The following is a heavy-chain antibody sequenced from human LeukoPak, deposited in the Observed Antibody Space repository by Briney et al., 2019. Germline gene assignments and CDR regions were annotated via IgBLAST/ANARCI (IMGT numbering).Heavy chain of an antibody. CDR1: GFTFSSYG. D-gene: IGHD3-16*01. J-gene: IGHJ4*02. V-gene: IGHV3-30*03. CDR3: ARDPPMGGMSR. Sequence: GRSLRLSCAASGFTFSSYGMHWVRQAPGKGLEWVAVVSYDGSNKYYADSVKGRFTISRDNSKNTLYLQMNSLRAEDTAVYYCARDPPMGGMSRWGQGTLVTVSS. CDR2: VSYDGSNK.